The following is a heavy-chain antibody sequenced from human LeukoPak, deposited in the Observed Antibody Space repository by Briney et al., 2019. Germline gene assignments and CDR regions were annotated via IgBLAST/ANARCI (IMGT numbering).Heavy chain of an antibody. CDR1: GFTFSNYD. D-gene: IGHD2-2*01. J-gene: IGHJ6*02. V-gene: IGHV3-13*01. CDR3: ARGSCSSRSCYKRVNGLDV. Sequence: GGSLRLSCAASGFTFSNYDMHWVRQATGKGLEWVSAFHTAGDIHYSGSVKGRFATSRENAKNSFYLQMNNLRAGDTAVNYCARGSCSSRSCYKRVNGLDVWGQGTPVTVSS. CDR2: FHTAGDI.